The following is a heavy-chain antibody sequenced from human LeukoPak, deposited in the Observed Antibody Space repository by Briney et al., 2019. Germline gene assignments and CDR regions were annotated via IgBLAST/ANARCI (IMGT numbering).Heavy chain of an antibody. CDR3: ARDPVRPGDSGAYFDY. CDR2: ISASGGST. Sequence: GGSLRLSCAASGFTFSSSAMSWVRQVPGKGLEWVSGISASGGSTNYADSVRGRFTISRDNSKNTLWLQMNSLRTEDTAVYYCARDPVRPGDSGAYFDYWGQGTLVTVSS. J-gene: IGHJ4*02. D-gene: IGHD2-15*01. V-gene: IGHV3-23*01. CDR1: GFTFSSSA.